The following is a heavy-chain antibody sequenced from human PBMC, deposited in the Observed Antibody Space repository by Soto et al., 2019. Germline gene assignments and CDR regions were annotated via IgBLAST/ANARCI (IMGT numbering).Heavy chain of an antibody. V-gene: IGHV4-61*01. D-gene: IGHD6-13*01. CDR2: IYYNGNT. Sequence: QVQLQESGPGLVKPSETLSLTCQVSGGSVSSRNYYWSWIRQPPGKGLEWIGYIYYNGNTIYSPSLKSRVTLSLDTAKYQFSRHLSSVTPSDTGFYYCVRDVGPHGTTWYYFDFWGPGSLVTVHS. J-gene: IGHJ4*02. CDR3: VRDVGPHGTTWYYFDF. CDR1: GGSVSSRNYY.